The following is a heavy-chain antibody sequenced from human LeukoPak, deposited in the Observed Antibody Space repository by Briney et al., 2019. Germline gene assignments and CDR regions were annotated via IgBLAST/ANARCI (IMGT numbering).Heavy chain of an antibody. D-gene: IGHD6-6*01. J-gene: IGHJ3*02. Sequence: PGGSLRLSCAASGFTFSSYGMHWVRQAPGKGREGVASIRYDGSNKYYADSVKGRFTISRDNSKNTLYMQMNSMRAEDTAVYYCAKDKGSSFAGAFDIWGQGTMVTVSS. CDR3: AKDKGSSFAGAFDI. CDR1: GFTFSSYG. CDR2: IRYDGSNK. V-gene: IGHV3-30*02.